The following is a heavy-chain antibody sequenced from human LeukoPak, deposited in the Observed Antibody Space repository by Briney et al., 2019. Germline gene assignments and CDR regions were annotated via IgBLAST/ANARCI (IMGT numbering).Heavy chain of an antibody. CDR3: AKGHKIYDILTGGPDY. CDR1: GFIFSDYG. V-gene: IGHV3-30*18. Sequence: GTSLRLSCAASGFIFSDYGMHWVRQAPGKGLEWVAAISFDGSNAYYTDSVKGRFTISRDNSKNTLYLQMSSLRPEETAVYYCAKGHKIYDILTGGPDYWGQGALVTVSS. CDR2: ISFDGSNA. D-gene: IGHD3-9*01. J-gene: IGHJ4*02.